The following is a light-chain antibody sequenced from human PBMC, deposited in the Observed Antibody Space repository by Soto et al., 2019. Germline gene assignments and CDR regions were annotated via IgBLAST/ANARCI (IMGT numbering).Light chain of an antibody. Sequence: QSVLTQPPSVSAAPGQKVTISCSGSSSNIGNNYVSWYQQLPGTAPKLLIYEDNKRPSGIPDRFSGSKSGTSATLDITGLQTGDEADYYCGTWAGSLSAHVFGAGTKVTVL. CDR1: SSNIGNNY. CDR3: GTWAGSLSAHV. CDR2: EDN. J-gene: IGLJ1*01. V-gene: IGLV1-51*02.